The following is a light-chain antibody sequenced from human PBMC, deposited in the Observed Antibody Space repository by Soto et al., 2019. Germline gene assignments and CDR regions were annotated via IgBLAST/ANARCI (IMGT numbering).Light chain of an antibody. CDR1: QIISSTY. V-gene: IGKV3-20*01. J-gene: IGKJ2*01. CDR3: QQYGTSPYP. Sequence: ETVWTQSPGTLSLSPGERAALSCRASQIISSTYLAWFQQKPGQAPRLLIYGSSSRATRIPDRYSGSGSGTDYTLTSSRLQPEHFRIYFCQQYGTSPYPLGQGPKLEIK. CDR2: GSS.